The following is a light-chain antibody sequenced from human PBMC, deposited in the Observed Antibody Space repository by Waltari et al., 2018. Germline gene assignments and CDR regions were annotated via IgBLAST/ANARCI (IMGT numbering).Light chain of an antibody. CDR3: QQRSDLPPIT. J-gene: IGKJ1*01. Sequence: IVLTQSPATLSLYPGERATLSFRASQSISTYLAWYQQKPGQAHRLLISDASYRATGIPARFSGSGSGTDFTLTISSLEPEDFAVYYCQQRSDLPPITFGQGTKVEI. CDR1: QSISTY. CDR2: DAS. V-gene: IGKV3-11*01.